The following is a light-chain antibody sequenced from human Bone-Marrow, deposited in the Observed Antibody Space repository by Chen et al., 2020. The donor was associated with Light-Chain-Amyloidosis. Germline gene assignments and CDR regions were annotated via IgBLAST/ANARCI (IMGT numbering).Light chain of an antibody. Sequence: AVQLTQSPSSLSAYVGDRVTITCRANHAVNSAVAWYHQKPGNAPNLLIYDASSLESGVPLRFGGSGSGTDFTLTISSLQPADVATYFCQQFQHFTHTFGQGTKVEIK. CDR2: DAS. CDR3: QQFQHFTHT. J-gene: IGKJ1*01. CDR1: HAVNSA. V-gene: IGKV1D-13*01.